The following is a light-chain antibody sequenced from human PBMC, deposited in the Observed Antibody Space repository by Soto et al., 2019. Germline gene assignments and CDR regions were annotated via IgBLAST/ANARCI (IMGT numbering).Light chain of an antibody. J-gene: IGLJ1*01. CDR2: EVY. CDR1: NRDVGGYNY. CDR3: SSYVGHTSYV. V-gene: IGLV2-8*01. Sequence: NNRDVGGYNYVSWYQHHPGKAPKLIIYEVYKRPSGVPDRFSGSKSGNTAALTVSGLQAEDEADYYCSSYVGHTSYVFVTVSKVIVL.